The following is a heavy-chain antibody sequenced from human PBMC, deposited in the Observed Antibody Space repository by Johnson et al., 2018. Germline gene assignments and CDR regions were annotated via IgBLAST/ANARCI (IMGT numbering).Heavy chain of an antibody. V-gene: IGHV3-23*04. J-gene: IGHJ6*02. CDR2: ISGSGGST. CDR3: SKKGLSRPYYDFWSGYYRDYYYGMDV. Sequence: VQLVESGGGLVQPGGSLRLSCAASGFTFSSYAMSWVRQAPGKGLEWVSAISGSGGSTYYADSVKGRFTISRDNSKNTLYLQMNSLRAEDTAVYYCSKKGLSRPYYDFWSGYYRDYYYGMDVWDQGTTVTVSS. D-gene: IGHD3-3*01. CDR1: GFTFSSYA.